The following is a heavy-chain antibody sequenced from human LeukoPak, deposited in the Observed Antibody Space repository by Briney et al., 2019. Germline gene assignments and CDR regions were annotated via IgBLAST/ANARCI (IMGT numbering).Heavy chain of an antibody. D-gene: IGHD5-12*01. J-gene: IGHJ5*02. V-gene: IGHV1-69*10. CDR1: GGTFSRYA. CDR2: IIPIFGIA. Sequence: SVKVSCKASGGTFSRYAISGVRQAPGQGLEWMGRIIPIFGIANYAQKFQGRVTITADKSTSTAYMELSSLITKDTAVYYCAFFGIGDIVATTTIEWFDPWGQGTLVTVSS. CDR3: AFFGIGDIVATTTIEWFDP.